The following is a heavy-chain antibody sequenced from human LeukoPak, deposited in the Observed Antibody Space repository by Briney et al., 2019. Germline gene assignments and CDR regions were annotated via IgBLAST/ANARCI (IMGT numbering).Heavy chain of an antibody. D-gene: IGHD4/OR15-4a*01. CDR2: ISSSSSYI. J-gene: IGHJ5*01. CDR1: GFTFRNHK. CDR3: VKSSTNYGGWFDS. Sequence: GSLRLSCAVSGFTFRNHKMNWVRQASGEGLEWVSFISSSSSYIYYADSVKGRFTISRDNAKNSLSLQVSRLRAEDTAVYYCVKSSTNYGGWFDSWGQGTLVTVSS. V-gene: IGHV3-21*01.